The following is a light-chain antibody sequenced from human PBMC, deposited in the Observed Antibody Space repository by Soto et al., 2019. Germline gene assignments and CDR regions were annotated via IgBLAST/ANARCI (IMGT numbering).Light chain of an antibody. CDR2: EVS. Sequence: QSALTQPASVSGSPGQSITISCTGTSSDVGGYNYVSWYQQHPGKAPKLMIYEVSNRPSGVSNRFSGSKSGNTASLTISGPKAEDEADYYCSSYTSSSTPWVFGGGTKLTVL. J-gene: IGLJ3*02. CDR3: SSYTSSSTPWV. CDR1: SSDVGGYNY. V-gene: IGLV2-14*01.